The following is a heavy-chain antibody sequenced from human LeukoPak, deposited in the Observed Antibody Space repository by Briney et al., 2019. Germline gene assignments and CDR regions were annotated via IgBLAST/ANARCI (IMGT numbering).Heavy chain of an antibody. CDR3: AREGPGYCSSTSCYGAFDI. V-gene: IGHV3-7*01. CDR1: GFTFSSYW. D-gene: IGHD2-2*01. J-gene: IGHJ3*02. Sequence: PGGPLRLSCAASGFTFSSYWLSWVRQAPGKGLEWEADIKQDGSEKYYVDSVKGRFTISRDNAKNSLYLQMNSLRAEDTAVYYCAREGPGYCSSTSCYGAFDIWGQGTMVTVSS. CDR2: IKQDGSEK.